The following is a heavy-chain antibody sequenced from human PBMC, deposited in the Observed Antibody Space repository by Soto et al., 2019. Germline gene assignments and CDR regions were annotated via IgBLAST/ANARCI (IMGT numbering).Heavy chain of an antibody. CDR1: GYNFADYH. CDR3: ARLVITGEFDY. V-gene: IGHV1-2*04. Sequence: GASVKVSCKASGYNFADYHLHWVRQAPGQGFEWMGWINPESGDTKCAQNFQGWVTMTTDTSSSTAYLGLRRPLSDDTAVYFCARLVITGEFDYWGQGTLVTVSS. CDR2: INPESGDT. D-gene: IGHD3-22*01. J-gene: IGHJ4*02.